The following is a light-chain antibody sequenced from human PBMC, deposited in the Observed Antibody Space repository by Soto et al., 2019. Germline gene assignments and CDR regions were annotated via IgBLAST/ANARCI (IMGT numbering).Light chain of an antibody. Sequence: ESVLTQSPGTLSLYTGERATLSCRASESVGSNYLAWYQQKPGLAPRLLVYGPSTRATGIPDRFSGSGSGTEFTLTITRLDPEDFAVYFCQQYGPSPTFGQGTKVDIK. CDR2: GPS. CDR3: QQYGPSPT. CDR1: ESVGSNY. V-gene: IGKV3-20*01. J-gene: IGKJ1*01.